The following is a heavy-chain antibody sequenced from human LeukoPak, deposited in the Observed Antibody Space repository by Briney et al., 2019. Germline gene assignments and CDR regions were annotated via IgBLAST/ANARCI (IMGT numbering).Heavy chain of an antibody. J-gene: IGHJ4*02. V-gene: IGHV3-53*01. CDR2: IYSGGTT. Sequence: GGSLRLSCVVSGFIASSNYMSWVRQAPGKGLEWISLIYSGGTTYYADSVMGRFTISRDNSKTTLFLQMNSLKIEDTAVYYCATGGRSGVALEQWGQGTLVTVSS. CDR1: GFIASSNY. D-gene: IGHD3-3*01. CDR3: ATGGRSGVALEQ.